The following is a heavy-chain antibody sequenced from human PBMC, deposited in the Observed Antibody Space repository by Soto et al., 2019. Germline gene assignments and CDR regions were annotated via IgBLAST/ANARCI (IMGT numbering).Heavy chain of an antibody. Sequence: SWVRQAPGKGLEWVGRIKRKTDGGTTDYAAPVKGRFTISRDDSKNTLYLQMNSLKTEDTAVYYCPTGDTIFLYGMDVWGQGTTVTVSS. CDR2: IKRKTDGGTT. D-gene: IGHD3-9*01. CDR3: PTGDTIFLYGMDV. V-gene: IGHV3-15*01. J-gene: IGHJ6*01.